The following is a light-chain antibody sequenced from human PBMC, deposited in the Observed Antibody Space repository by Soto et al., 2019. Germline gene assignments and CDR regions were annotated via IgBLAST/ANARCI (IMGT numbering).Light chain of an antibody. J-gene: IGLJ2*01. Sequence: QSALTQPASLSGSPGQSITISCTGTSSEIGSYNYVSWYQQHPGKAPKLMIFDVSYRPSGISDRFSGSKSGNTASLTISGLQPEDEAYYYCSSYVASSTIFGGGTKLTV. CDR2: DVS. CDR1: SSEIGSYNY. V-gene: IGLV2-14*03. CDR3: SSYVASSTI.